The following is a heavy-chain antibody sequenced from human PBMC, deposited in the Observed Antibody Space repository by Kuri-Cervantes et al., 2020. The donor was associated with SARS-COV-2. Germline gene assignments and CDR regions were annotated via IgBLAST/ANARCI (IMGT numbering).Heavy chain of an antibody. V-gene: IGHV3-33*06. CDR2: IWYGGSNK. D-gene: IGHD6-13*01. CDR3: AKDRSSSWLWYFDL. CDR1: GFTFSSYW. Sequence: GESLKISCAASGFTFSSYWMSWVRQAPGKGLEWVAVIWYGGSNKYYADSVKGRFTISRDNSKNTLYLQMNSLRAEDTAVYYCAKDRSSSWLWYFDLWGRGTLVTVSS. J-gene: IGHJ2*01.